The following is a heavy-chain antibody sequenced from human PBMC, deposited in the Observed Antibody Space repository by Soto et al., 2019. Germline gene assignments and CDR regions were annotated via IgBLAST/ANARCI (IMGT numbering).Heavy chain of an antibody. CDR3: ARHNYGSGSTYFDY. CDR2: IYYSGST. J-gene: IGHJ4*02. V-gene: IGHV4-59*08. D-gene: IGHD3-10*01. CDR1: GGSISSYY. Sequence: QVQLQESGPGLVKPSETLSLTCTVSGGSISSYYWSWIRQPPGKGLEWIGYIYYSGSTNYNPSLTSRVTISVHTSKNPFPLKLTSMTAADTAVYYCARHNYGSGSTYFDYWGQGTLVTVSS.